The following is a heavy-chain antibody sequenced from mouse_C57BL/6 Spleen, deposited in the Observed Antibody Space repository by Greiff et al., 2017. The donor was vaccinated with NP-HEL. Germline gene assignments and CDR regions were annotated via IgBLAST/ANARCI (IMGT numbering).Heavy chain of an antibody. J-gene: IGHJ2*01. Sequence: QVQLQQSGAELVRPGASVTLSCKASGYTFTDYEMHWVKQTPVHGLEWIGAIDPETGGTAYNQKFKGKAILTADKSSSTAYMELRSLTSEDSAVYYCTRKNLYYDYALDYWGQGTTLTVSS. CDR3: TRKNLYYDYALDY. CDR1: GYTFTDYE. CDR2: IDPETGGT. V-gene: IGHV1-15*01. D-gene: IGHD2-4*01.